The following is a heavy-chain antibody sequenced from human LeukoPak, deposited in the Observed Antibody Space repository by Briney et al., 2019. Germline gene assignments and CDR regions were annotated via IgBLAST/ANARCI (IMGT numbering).Heavy chain of an antibody. CDR3: ATAPRLSAYPLY. J-gene: IGHJ4*02. D-gene: IGHD3-16*01. CDR1: GFTFSSYA. CDR2: ISGSGGST. Sequence: GGSLRLSCAASGFTFSSYAMSWVRQAPGKGLEWVSSISGSGGSTYYADSVKGRFTISRDNSKNTLYLQINSLSAEDMAIYYCATAPRLSAYPLYWGQGTLVTVSS. V-gene: IGHV3-23*01.